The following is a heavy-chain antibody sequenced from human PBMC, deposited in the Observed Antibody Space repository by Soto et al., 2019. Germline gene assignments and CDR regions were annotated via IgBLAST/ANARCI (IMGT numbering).Heavy chain of an antibody. CDR3: ARVDSSGSRSDYYGMDV. J-gene: IGHJ6*02. Sequence: QVQLQESGPGLVKPSETLSLTCTVSGGSISSYFWSWIRQPPGKGLEWVGYINYSGTTNYNPSLKSRVTISVDTSKNQFSLKLSSVTAAVTAVYYCARVDSSGSRSDYYGMDVWGQGTTVTVSS. CDR1: GGSISSYF. D-gene: IGHD3-22*01. CDR2: INYSGTT. V-gene: IGHV4-59*01.